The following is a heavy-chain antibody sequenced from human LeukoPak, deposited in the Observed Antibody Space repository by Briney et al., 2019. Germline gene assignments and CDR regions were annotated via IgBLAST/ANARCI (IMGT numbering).Heavy chain of an antibody. D-gene: IGHD6-25*01. CDR1: GFTFSSYE. Sequence: PGGSLRLSCAASGFTFSSYEMNWVRQAPGKGLEWVSYISSSSSTIYYADSVKGRFTISRDNAKNSLYLQMNSLRAEDTAVYYCARVGGPAGYWGQGTLVTVSS. CDR3: ARVGGPAGY. V-gene: IGHV3-48*01. J-gene: IGHJ4*02. CDR2: ISSSSSTI.